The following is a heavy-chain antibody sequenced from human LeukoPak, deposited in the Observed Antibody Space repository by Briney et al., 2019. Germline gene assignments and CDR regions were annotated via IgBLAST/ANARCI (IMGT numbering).Heavy chain of an antibody. J-gene: IGHJ4*02. CDR2: IKQDGSEK. CDR1: GFSFSDYW. D-gene: IGHD3/OR15-3a*01. V-gene: IGHV3-7*04. CDR3: ARVDVDGFDY. Sequence: GGSLRLSCAASGFSFSDYWMPWVRQAPGKGLEWVANIKQDGSEKYSVDSVKGRFAISRDNAKNSLYLQMNSLRAEDTAVYYCARVDVDGFDYWGQGTLVTVSS.